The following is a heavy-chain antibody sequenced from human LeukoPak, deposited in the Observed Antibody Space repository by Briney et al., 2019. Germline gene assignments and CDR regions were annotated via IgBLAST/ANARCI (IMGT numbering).Heavy chain of an antibody. CDR1: GFTFSSYW. CDR3: ARGNLADIAPNWFDP. D-gene: IGHD2-15*01. J-gene: IGHJ5*02. CDR2: IKPDGSEK. V-gene: IGHV3-7*03. Sequence: GGSLRLSCAASGFTFSSYWMSWVRQAPGKGLEWVANIKPDGSEKHYVDSVKGRLTIARDNAKNSLFLQMNSLRAEDTAVYYCARGNLADIAPNWFDPWGQGTLVTVSS.